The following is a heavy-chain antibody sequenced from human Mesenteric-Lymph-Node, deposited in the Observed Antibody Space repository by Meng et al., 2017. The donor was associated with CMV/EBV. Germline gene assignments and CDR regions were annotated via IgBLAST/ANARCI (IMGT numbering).Heavy chain of an antibody. D-gene: IGHD6-13*01. V-gene: IGHV4-39*07. J-gene: IGHJ4*02. CDR2: ISYTGST. CDR1: GGSLSSSNYY. CDR3: ARDLRAGYSSSWYYFDY. Sequence: SETLSLTCTVSGGSLSSSNYYWGWIRQPPGKGLGWIGSISYTGSTNYNPSLKSRVTISVDTSKNQFSLRLSSVTAADTAVYYCARDLRAGYSSSWYYFDYWGQGTLVTVSS.